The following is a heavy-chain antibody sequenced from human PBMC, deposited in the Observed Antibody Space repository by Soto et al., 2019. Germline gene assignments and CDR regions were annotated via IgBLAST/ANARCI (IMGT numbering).Heavy chain of an antibody. CDR2: MNPNSCNT. CDR1: GYTFTSYD. D-gene: IGHD3-22*01. J-gene: IGHJ5*02. CDR3: ARVTYYYDSSGYYFLWFDP. Sequence: QVQLVQSGAEVKKPGASVKVSCKASGYTFTSYDINWVRQATGQGLEWMGWMNPNSCNTGYAQKFQGRVTMTRNTSISTAYMELSSLRSEDTAVYYCARVTYYYDSSGYYFLWFDPWGQGTLVTVSS. V-gene: IGHV1-8*01.